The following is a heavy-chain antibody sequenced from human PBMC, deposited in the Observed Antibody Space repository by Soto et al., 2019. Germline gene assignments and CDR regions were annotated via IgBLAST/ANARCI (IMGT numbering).Heavy chain of an antibody. CDR2: IYYSGST. J-gene: IGHJ5*02. D-gene: IGHD1-26*01. CDR1: GGSISSYY. V-gene: IGHV4-59*08. CDR3: ARRVGSGRIGINWFDP. Sequence: SETLSLTCTVSGGSISSYYWSWIRQPPGKGLEWIGYIYYSGSTNYNPSLKSRVTISVDTSKNQFSLKLSSVTAADTAVYYCARRVGSGRIGINWFDPWGQGTLVTAPQ.